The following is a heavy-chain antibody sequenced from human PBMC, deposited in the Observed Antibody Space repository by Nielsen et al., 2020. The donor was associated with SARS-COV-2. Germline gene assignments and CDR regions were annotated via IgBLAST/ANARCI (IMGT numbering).Heavy chain of an antibody. CDR2: ISWDGAST. J-gene: IGHJ6*03. CDR3: AKGFSSSSRDYMNV. CDR1: GFTFDDYT. Sequence: GESLKISCAASGFTFDDYTMHWVRQPPGKGLEWVSLISWDGASTYYGDFVRGRFTISRDNRKNSLFLQMNSLRTEDTALYYCAKGFSSSSRDYMNVWGKGTTVTVSS. V-gene: IGHV3-43*01. D-gene: IGHD6-6*01.